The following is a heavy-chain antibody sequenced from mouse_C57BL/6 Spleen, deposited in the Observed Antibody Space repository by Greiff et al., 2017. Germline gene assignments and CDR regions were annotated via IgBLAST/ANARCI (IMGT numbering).Heavy chain of an antibody. CDR1: GFTFSDYG. D-gene: IGHD2-3*01. V-gene: IGHV5-17*01. J-gene: IGHJ4*01. CDR3: ARGYDGYYLYYYAIEY. CDR2: ISSGSSTI. Sequence: EVKLVESGGGLVKPGGSLKLSCAASGFTFSDYGMHWVRQAPEKGLEWVAYISSGSSTIYYADTVKGRFTISRDNAKNTLFLQMTSLRSVDTAMYYCARGYDGYYLYYYAIEYWGQGTSVTVSS.